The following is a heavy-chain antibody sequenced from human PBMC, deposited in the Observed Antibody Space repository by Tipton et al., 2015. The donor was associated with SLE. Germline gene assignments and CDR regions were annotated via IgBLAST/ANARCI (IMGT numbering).Heavy chain of an antibody. Sequence: QLVQSGAEVKKPGATVKISCKVSGYTFTDYYMHWVQQVPGKGLEWMGLVDPEDGETIYAEKFQGRVTITADTSTDTAYMELRSLRSDDTAVYYCARDGYGILWFGEFDYWGQGTLVTVSS. J-gene: IGHJ4*02. CDR3: ARDGYGILWFGEFDY. CDR2: VDPEDGET. CDR1: GYTFTDYY. V-gene: IGHV1-69-2*01. D-gene: IGHD3-10*01.